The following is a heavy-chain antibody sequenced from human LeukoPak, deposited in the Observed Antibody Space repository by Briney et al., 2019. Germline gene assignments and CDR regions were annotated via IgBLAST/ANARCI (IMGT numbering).Heavy chain of an antibody. CDR1: GGSISSYY. D-gene: IGHD5-12*01. V-gene: IGHV4-59*01. CDR3: GRGAGGYSNWFDP. CDR2: INYSGSS. Sequence: PSQTLSLTCTVSGGSISSYYWSWIRQPPGKGLEWIGYINYSGSSNFNPSLKSRVTISVDTTNNQSFLLLSSVTAADAAADCCGRGAGGYSNWFDPWGQGTLVTVSS. J-gene: IGHJ5*02.